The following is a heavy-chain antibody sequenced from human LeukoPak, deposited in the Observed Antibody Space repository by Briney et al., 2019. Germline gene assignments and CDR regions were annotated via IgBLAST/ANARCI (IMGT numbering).Heavy chain of an antibody. CDR3: ARERLDDGYFGD. Sequence: GGSLRLSCAASGFPFSDYSMSWIRQAPGKGLEWISYISNTCTAIYYVDSVKGRFTISSDNTKNSLFQQIHTLRADDTAVYYCARERLDDGYFGDWGQGTLVTVSS. V-gene: IGHV3-11*01. CDR1: GFPFSDYS. D-gene: IGHD2-2*03. J-gene: IGHJ4*02. CDR2: ISNTCTAI.